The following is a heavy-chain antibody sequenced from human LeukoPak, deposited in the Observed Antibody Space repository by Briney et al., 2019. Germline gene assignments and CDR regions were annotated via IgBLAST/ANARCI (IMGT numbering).Heavy chain of an antibody. V-gene: IGHV1-2*02. CDR3: ARGAPGYSYTFDY. CDR1: GYTFTGYY. CDR2: INPNSGGT. J-gene: IGHJ4*02. Sequence: ASVKVSCKASGYTFTGYYMHWVRQAPGQGLEWMGWINPNSGGTNYAQKFQGRVTMTRDMSTSTVYMELSSLRSEDTAVYYCARGAPGYSYTFDYWGQGTLVTVSS. D-gene: IGHD5-18*01.